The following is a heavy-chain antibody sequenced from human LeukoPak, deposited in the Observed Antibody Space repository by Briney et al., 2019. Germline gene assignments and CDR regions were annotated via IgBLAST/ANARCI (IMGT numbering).Heavy chain of an antibody. V-gene: IGHV3-53*01. CDR2: IYSGGST. Sequence: GGSLRLSCTASGFTVSSNYMSWVRLAPGKGLEWVSVIYSGGSTYYADSVKGRFTISRHNSKNTLYLQMNSLRAEDTAVYYCAKDPFGTAAMSSYWGQGTLVTVSS. CDR1: GFTVSSNY. D-gene: IGHD5-18*01. J-gene: IGHJ4*02. CDR3: AKDPFGTAAMSSY.